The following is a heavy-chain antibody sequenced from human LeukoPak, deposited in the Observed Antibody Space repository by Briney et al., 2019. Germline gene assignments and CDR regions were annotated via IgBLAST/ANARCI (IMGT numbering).Heavy chain of an antibody. Sequence: SETLSLTCTVSGGSISSYHWSWIRQSPGKGLEWVGYIYYSGSTNYNPSLKSRVTISVDTSKKQFSLKLTSVTAADTAVYYCAGSGGLANQGAVFDYWGQGTLVTVSS. CDR3: AGSGGLANQGAVFDY. J-gene: IGHJ4*02. V-gene: IGHV4-59*01. CDR2: IYYSGST. D-gene: IGHD3-10*01. CDR1: GGSISSYH.